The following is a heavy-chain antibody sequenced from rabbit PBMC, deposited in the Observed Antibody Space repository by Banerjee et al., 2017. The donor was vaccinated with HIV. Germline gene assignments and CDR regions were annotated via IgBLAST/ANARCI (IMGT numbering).Heavy chain of an antibody. CDR1: GFSFSSGYD. CDR2: IYAGSSDIT. V-gene: IGHV1S40*01. J-gene: IGHJ4*01. Sequence: QSLEESGGDLVKPGASLTLTCTASGFSFSSGYDMCWVRQAPGKGLEWIACIYAGSSDITYYASWAKGRFTISKTSSTTVTLQMTSLTAADTATYFCARMISLYAGYAGYGYAEDFNLWGQGTLVTVS. D-gene: IGHD6-1*01. CDR3: ARMISLYAGYAGYGYAEDFNL.